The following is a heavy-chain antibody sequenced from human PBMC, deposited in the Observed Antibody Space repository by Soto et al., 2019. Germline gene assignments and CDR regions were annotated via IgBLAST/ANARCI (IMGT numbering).Heavy chain of an antibody. D-gene: IGHD3-22*01. V-gene: IGHV3-33*01. CDR2: IWYDGSNK. CDR3: ARDYYDSSGYYYYGMDV. CDR1: GFTFSSYG. J-gene: IGHJ6*02. Sequence: GGSLRLSCVASGFTFSSYGMHWVRQAPGKGLEWVSVIWYDGSNKYYADSVKGRFTISRDNSKNTLYLQMNSLRAEDTAVYYCARDYYDSSGYYYYGMDVWGQGTTVTVSS.